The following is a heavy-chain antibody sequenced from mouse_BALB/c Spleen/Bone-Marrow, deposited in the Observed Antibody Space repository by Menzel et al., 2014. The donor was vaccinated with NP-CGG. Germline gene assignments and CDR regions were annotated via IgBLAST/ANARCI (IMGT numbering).Heavy chain of an antibody. Sequence: QVQLQQSGPELVKPGASVRISCKASNYTSXTYYIYWVKQRPGQGLEWIGWIYPGNVNTKYNEKFKAKATLTADKSSSTAYMQLSSLTSEDSAVYFCARSRYGSYYGYWGQGTPLTVSS. V-gene: IGHV1S56*01. D-gene: IGHD1-1*01. CDR3: ARSRYGSYYGY. CDR1: NYTSXTYY. J-gene: IGHJ2*01. CDR2: IYPGNVNT.